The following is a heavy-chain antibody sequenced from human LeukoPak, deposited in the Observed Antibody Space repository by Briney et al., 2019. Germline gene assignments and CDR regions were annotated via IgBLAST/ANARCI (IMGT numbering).Heavy chain of an antibody. CDR2: IKQDGSEK. V-gene: IGHV3-7*01. D-gene: IGHD1/OR15-1a*01. Sequence: GGSLRLSCAASGFTFSSNWMSWVRQAPGKGLEWVANIKQDGSEKYYVDSVKGRFTISRDNSKNTLYLQMNSLRAEDTAVYYCAKGETIEDPLGYWGQGTLVTVSS. CDR3: AKGETIEDPLGY. J-gene: IGHJ4*02. CDR1: GFTFSSNW.